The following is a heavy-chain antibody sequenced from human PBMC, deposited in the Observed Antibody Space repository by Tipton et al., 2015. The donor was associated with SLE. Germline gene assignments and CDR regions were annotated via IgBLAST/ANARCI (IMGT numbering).Heavy chain of an antibody. D-gene: IGHD2-15*01. CDR2: IIPIFGTA. V-gene: IGHV1-69*01. CDR1: GGTFSSYA. J-gene: IGHJ5*02. Sequence: QLVQSGAEVKKPGSSVKVSCKASGGTFSSYAISWVRQAPGQGLEWMGGIIPIFGTANYAQKFQGRVTITADESTSTAYMELSSLRSEDTAVYYCASLGGARILAPGWFDPWGQGTLVTVAS. CDR3: ASLGGARILAPGWFDP.